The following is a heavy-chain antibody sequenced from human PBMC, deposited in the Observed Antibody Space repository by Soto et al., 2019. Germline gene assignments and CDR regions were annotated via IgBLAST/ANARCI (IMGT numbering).Heavy chain of an antibody. CDR1: GDTFKNCV. CDR3: AAELGFGKLSVV. V-gene: IGHV1-69*01. D-gene: IGHD3-10*01. CDR2: IIPLFGTT. J-gene: IGHJ6*02. Sequence: QVQVVQSGVEVRRPGSSLKVSCKASGDTFKNCVISWVRQAPGQGLEWMGGIIPLFGTTDFAQRFQGRLTITTDESTTTAYMELSRLRSEDTATYYSAAELGFGKLSVVWGQGTTVIVSS.